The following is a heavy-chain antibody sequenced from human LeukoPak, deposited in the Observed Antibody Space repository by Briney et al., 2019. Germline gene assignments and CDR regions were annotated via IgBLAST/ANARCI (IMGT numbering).Heavy chain of an antibody. CDR3: TCNYYGSGSYYRRGHY. D-gene: IGHD3-10*01. CDR1: GFTFSSYA. J-gene: IGHJ4*02. Sequence: GGSLRLSCAASGFTFSSYAVSWVRQAPGKGLEWVSTISGSGGSTYYADSVKGRFTISRDNSKNTLYLQMNSLRAEDTAVYYCTCNYYGSGSYYRRGHYWGQGTLVTVSS. CDR2: ISGSGGST. V-gene: IGHV3-23*01.